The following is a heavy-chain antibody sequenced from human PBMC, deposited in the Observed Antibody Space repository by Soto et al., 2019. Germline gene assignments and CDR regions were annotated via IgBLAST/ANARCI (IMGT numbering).Heavy chain of an antibody. CDR2: IYYSGST. V-gene: IGHV4-59*01. CDR1: GGSISSYY. J-gene: IGHJ3*02. Sequence: SETLSLTCTVSGGSISSYYWSWIRQPPGKGLEWIGYIYYSGSTNYNPSLKSRVTISVDTSKNQFSLKLSSVTAADTAVYYCARVGDYDFWSGYHLGIWGQGXMVTV. D-gene: IGHD3-3*01. CDR3: ARVGDYDFWSGYHLGI.